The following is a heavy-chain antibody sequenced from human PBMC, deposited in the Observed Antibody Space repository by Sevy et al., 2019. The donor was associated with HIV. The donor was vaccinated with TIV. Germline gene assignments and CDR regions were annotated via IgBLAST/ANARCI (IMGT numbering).Heavy chain of an antibody. CDR2: VSGSGGST. D-gene: IGHD1-1*01. J-gene: IGHJ4*02. V-gene: IGHV3-23*01. Sequence: GGSLRLSCAASGFTFSSYAMSWVRQAPGKGLEWVSSVSGSGGSTYYADSVKGRVTISRDNSKNKLYLQMNSLRADETAVYYCGKAAGTVHNTPTPESNWGQGTLVTVSS. CDR3: GKAAGTVHNTPTPESN. CDR1: GFTFSSYA.